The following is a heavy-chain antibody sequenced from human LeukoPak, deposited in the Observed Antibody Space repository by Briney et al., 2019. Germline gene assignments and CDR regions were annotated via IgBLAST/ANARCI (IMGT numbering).Heavy chain of an antibody. CDR1: GGSISSSSYY. CDR2: IYYSGST. Sequence: PSETLSLTCTVSGGSISSSSYYWGWIRQPPGKGLEWIGSIYYSGSTYYNPSLKSRVTISVDTSKNQFSLKLSSVTAADTAVYYCARAGMVRGVIIPYYYYMDVWGKGTTVTIPS. CDR3: ARAGMVRGVIIPYYYYMDV. D-gene: IGHD3-10*01. J-gene: IGHJ6*03. V-gene: IGHV4-39*01.